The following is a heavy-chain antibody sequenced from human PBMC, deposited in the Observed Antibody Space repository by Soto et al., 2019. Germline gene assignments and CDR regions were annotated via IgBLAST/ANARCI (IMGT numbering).Heavy chain of an antibody. CDR3: ARNSVGLTPYYYGMDV. Sequence: SETLSLTCTVSGGSISSHYWSWIRQPPGKGLEWIGYISYSGSTNYNPSLKSRVTISVDTSKNQFSLNLNSVTAADTAVYYCARNSVGLTPYYYGMDVWGQGTTVTVSS. V-gene: IGHV4-59*11. CDR2: ISYSGST. CDR1: GGSISSHY. J-gene: IGHJ6*02. D-gene: IGHD1-26*01.